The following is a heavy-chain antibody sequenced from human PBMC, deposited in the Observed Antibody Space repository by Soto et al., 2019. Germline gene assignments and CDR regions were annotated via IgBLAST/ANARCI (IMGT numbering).Heavy chain of an antibody. D-gene: IGHD6-13*01. J-gene: IGHJ5*02. CDR2: ISGSGGST. V-gene: IGHV3-23*01. Sequence: GGSLILSCAASGFTFSSDAMSWVRQAPGKGLEWVSAISGSGGSTYYADSVKGRFTISRDNSKNTLYLQMNSLRAEDTAVYYCAKVSGIAAAGILRWFDPWGQGTLVTVSS. CDR3: AKVSGIAAAGILRWFDP. CDR1: GFTFSSDA.